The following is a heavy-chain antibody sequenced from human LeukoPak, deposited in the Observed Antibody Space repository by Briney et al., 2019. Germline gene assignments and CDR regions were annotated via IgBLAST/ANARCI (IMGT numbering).Heavy chain of an antibody. CDR1: GYTFTSYD. V-gene: IGHV1-8*01. Sequence: ASVKVSCKASGYTFTSYDINWLRQATGQGLEWMGWMNPNSGNTGYAQKFQGRVTMTRNTSISTAYMELSSLRSEDTAVYYCTSSSWYVKGRYIDYWGQGTLVTVSS. D-gene: IGHD6-13*01. CDR2: MNPNSGNT. J-gene: IGHJ4*02. CDR3: TSSSWYVKGRYIDY.